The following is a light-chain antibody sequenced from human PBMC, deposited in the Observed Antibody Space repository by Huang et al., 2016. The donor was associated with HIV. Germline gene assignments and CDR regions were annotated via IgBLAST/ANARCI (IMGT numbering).Light chain of an antibody. CDR3: QQYDNLPVT. CDR1: QDISNY. CDR2: DAS. Sequence: DIQMTQSPSSLSASVGDRVTITCQASQDISNYLTWYQQKPGKAPKLLIYDASKLETGVPSRFSGSGSGTDFTFTISSLQPEDIATYYCQQYDNLPVTFGRGTKVDIK. V-gene: IGKV1-33*01. J-gene: IGKJ3*01.